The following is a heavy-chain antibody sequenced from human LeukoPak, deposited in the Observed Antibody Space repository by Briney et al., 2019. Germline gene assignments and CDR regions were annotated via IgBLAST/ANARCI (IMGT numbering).Heavy chain of an antibody. CDR1: GFTFDDYG. CDR2: INWNGGST. J-gene: IGHJ4*02. CDR3: ARVTISEYYFDY. D-gene: IGHD3-3*01. V-gene: IGHV3-20*03. Sequence: GGSLRLSYAASGFTFDDYGMSWVRQAPGKGLEWVSGINWNGGSTGYADSVKGRFTISRDNAKNSLYLQMNSLRAEDTALYYCARVTISEYYFDYWGQGTLVTVSS.